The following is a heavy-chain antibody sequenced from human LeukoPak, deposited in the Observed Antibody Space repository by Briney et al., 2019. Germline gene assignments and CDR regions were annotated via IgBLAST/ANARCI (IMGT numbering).Heavy chain of an antibody. CDR3: ARQPGRYSSSWSSPSYFQH. Sequence: PGESLKISCKGSGYSFTSYWIGWVRQMPGKGLEWMGIIYPGDSDTRYSPSFQGQVTISADKSISTAYLQWSRLKASDTAMYYCARQPGRYSSSWSSPSYFQHWGQGTLVTVS. CDR1: GYSFTSYW. CDR2: IYPGDSDT. J-gene: IGHJ1*01. D-gene: IGHD6-13*01. V-gene: IGHV5-51*01.